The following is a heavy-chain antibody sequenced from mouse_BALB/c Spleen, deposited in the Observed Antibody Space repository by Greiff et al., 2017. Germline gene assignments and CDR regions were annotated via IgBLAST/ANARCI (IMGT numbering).Heavy chain of an antibody. J-gene: IGHJ4*01. CDR1: GFNIKDTY. V-gene: IGHV14-3*02. CDR3: ARDYGYYAMDY. D-gene: IGHD1-2*01. CDR2: IDPANGNT. Sequence: EVQLQQSGAELVKPGASVKLSCTASGFNIKDTYMHWVKQRPEQGLEWIGRIDPANGNTKYDPKLQGKATITADTSSNTAYLQLSSLTSEDTAVYYCARDYGYYAMDYWGQGTSVTVSS.